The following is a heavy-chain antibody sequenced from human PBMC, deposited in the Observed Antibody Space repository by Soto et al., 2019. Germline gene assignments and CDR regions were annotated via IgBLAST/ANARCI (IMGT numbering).Heavy chain of an antibody. J-gene: IGHJ4*02. CDR1: GVTFSSYR. Sequence: ASVKVSCKASGVTFSSYRINWVRQAPGQGLEWMGGIVPIYRTADSAQEFQGRVTITADESARTAYMELRSLKSRDTAVYYCVRDSGAKLSSSWGQGTLVTVSS. D-gene: IGHD6-13*01. CDR3: VRDSGAKLSSS. V-gene: IGHV1-69*13. CDR2: IVPIYRTA.